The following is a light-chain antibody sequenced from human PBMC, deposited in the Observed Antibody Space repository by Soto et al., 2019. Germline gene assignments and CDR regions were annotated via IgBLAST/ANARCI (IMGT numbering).Light chain of an antibody. CDR1: QSISTY. CDR3: QQSHSTPPT. Sequence: DIRMTQSPSSLSASVRDRVIITCRASQSISTYLNWYQQKPGKPPKLLIYAASSLQSGVPSRFSGSGSGTQFTLTIRSLQPEDFASYYCQQSHSTPPTFGQGTKVEIK. CDR2: AAS. J-gene: IGKJ1*01. V-gene: IGKV1-39*01.